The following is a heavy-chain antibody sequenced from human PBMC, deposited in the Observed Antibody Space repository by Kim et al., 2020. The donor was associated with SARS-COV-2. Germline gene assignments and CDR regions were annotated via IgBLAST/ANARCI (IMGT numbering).Heavy chain of an antibody. CDR3: ARVSDYDILTGYLNWFDP. J-gene: IGHJ5*02. Sequence: SETLSLTCTVSGGSISSYYWSWIRQPRGKGLEWIGYIYYSGSTNYNPSLKSRVTISVDTSKNQFSLKLSSVTAADTAVYYCARVSDYDILTGYLNWFDPWGQGTLVTVSS. CDR2: IYYSGST. D-gene: IGHD3-9*01. CDR1: GGSISSYY. V-gene: IGHV4-59*13.